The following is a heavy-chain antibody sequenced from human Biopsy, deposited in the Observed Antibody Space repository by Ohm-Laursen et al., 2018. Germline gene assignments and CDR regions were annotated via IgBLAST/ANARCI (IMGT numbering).Heavy chain of an antibody. J-gene: IGHJ4*02. Sequence: SVKVSCKVSGGTFTNYAISWVRQAPGQGLEWMGGIIPIFGTANYAQKFQGRVTITADESTSTAYMELSSLRSDDTAVYYCAADINVWNVNYWGQGTQVTVSS. V-gene: IGHV1-69*13. CDR3: AADINVWNVNY. CDR1: GGTFTNYA. D-gene: IGHD1-1*01. CDR2: IIPIFGTA.